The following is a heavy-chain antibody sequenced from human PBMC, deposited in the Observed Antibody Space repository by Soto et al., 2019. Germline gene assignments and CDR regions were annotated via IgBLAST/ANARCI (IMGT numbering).Heavy chain of an antibody. CDR2: TFYRSKYYY. CDR3: ARNEGSGYDYFFDF. J-gene: IGHJ4*02. Sequence: QVQLQQSGPGLVKPSQTLSLTCTISGDSVSTNNVTWNWIRQSPSRGLEWLGRTFYRSKYYYDYALSVKGRIPINADTSKNQFSLQMNSVTPEDTAVYYCARNEGSGYDYFFDFWGQGLLVTVSS. V-gene: IGHV6-1*01. D-gene: IGHD5-12*01. CDR1: GDSVSTNNVT.